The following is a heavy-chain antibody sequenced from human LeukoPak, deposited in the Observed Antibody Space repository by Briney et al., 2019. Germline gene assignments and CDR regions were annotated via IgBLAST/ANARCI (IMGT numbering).Heavy chain of an antibody. CDR3: ARGPPYYDFWSGYYTSDYYMDV. D-gene: IGHD3-3*01. V-gene: IGHV3-48*03. CDR2: ISSSGSTI. Sequence: GGSLRLSCAASGFTFSSYEMNWVRQAPGKGLEWVSYISSSGSTIYYADSVKGRFTISRDNAKNSLYLQMNSLRAEDTAVYYCARGPPYYDFWSGYYTSDYYMDVWGKGTTVTVSS. J-gene: IGHJ6*03. CDR1: GFTFSSYE.